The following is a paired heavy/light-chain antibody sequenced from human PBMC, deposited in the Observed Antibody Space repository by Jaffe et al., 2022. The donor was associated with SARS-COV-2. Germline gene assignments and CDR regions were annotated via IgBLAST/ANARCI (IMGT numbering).Heavy chain of an antibody. D-gene: IGHD5-12*01. CDR2: INKDGSEK. J-gene: IGHJ4*02. V-gene: IGHV3-7*03. Sequence: EVQLVESGGGLVQPGGSLRLSCAASGFKLSTYWMSWVRQAPGKGLEWVANINKDGSEKYYVDPVKGRFTISRDNAKNSLYLQMDSLRAEDTAVYYCFNDYGSDYWGQGTLVTVSS. CDR1: GFKLSTYW. CDR3: FNDYGSDY.
Light chain of an antibody. CDR3: LLSYSDERL. J-gene: IGLJ2*01. Sequence: QTVVTQEPSLTVSPGDTVTLTCGSSTGPVTSGHHPYWFQQKPGQVPRALIYDTYHKHSWTPARFSGSLVGGEAALTLSGAQPDDEAEYYCLLSYSDERLFGGGTKLTVL. CDR1: TGPVTSGHH. CDR2: DTY. V-gene: IGLV7-46*01.